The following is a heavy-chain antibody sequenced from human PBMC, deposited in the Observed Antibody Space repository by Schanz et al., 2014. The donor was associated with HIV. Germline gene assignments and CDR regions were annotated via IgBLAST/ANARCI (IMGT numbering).Heavy chain of an antibody. J-gene: IGHJ4*02. V-gene: IGHV1-2*02. D-gene: IGHD3-9*01. Sequence: QVQLVQSGAEVKMPGASVKVSCKSSGYTFSDYYMHWLRQAPGQGLEWMRWINTRTGDTIYAERLQGRVTLTRDTSINTAYMTLSRLGSDDTAVYFCAKGLQKFDWRSPFDYWGQGTLLTVSS. CDR3: AKGLQKFDWRSPFDY. CDR2: INTRTGDT. CDR1: GYTFSDYY.